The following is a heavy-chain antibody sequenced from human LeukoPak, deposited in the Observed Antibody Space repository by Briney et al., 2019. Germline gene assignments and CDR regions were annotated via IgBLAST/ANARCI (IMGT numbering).Heavy chain of an antibody. CDR1: GYTFTGYY. Sequence: ASVKVSCKASGYTFTGYYMHWVRQAPGQGLEWMGWINPNSGGTNYAQKFQGRVTMTRDTSISTVYMELSRLRSDDTAVYYCARPRIAVADEGDYWGQGTLVTVSS. CDR2: INPNSGGT. CDR3: ARPRIAVADEGDY. D-gene: IGHD6-19*01. V-gene: IGHV1-2*02. J-gene: IGHJ4*02.